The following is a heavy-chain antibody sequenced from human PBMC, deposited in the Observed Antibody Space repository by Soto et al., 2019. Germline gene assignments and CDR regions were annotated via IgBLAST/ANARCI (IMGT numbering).Heavy chain of an antibody. CDR3: ARRIDGFTPHFDY. V-gene: IGHV5-51*01. D-gene: IGHD2-15*01. CDR1: GYRFTSYW. J-gene: IGHJ4*02. CDR2: IYPGDSDT. Sequence: HVESRRVSCKGAGYRFTSYWIVLVSPMPGKGLEWMRIIYPGDSDTRYSPSFQGQVTISADKSISTAYLQWSSLKASDTAMYYCARRIDGFTPHFDYWGQGTLVTVSS.